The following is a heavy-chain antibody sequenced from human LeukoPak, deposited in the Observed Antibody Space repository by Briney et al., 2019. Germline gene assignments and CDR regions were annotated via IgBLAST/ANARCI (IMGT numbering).Heavy chain of an antibody. CDR1: GFTFSSYW. V-gene: IGHV3-23*01. CDR2: ISGSGGST. J-gene: IGHJ4*02. CDR3: ANHYYDSSGYLGFIYYFDY. D-gene: IGHD3-22*01. Sequence: GGSLRLSCAASGFTFSSYWMSWVRQAPGKGLEWVSAISGSGGSTYYADSVKGRFTISRDNSKNTLYLQMNSLRAEDTAVYYCANHYYDSSGYLGFIYYFDYWGQGTLVTVSS.